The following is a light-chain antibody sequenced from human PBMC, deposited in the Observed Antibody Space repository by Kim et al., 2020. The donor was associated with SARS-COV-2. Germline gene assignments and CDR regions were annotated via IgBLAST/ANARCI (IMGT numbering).Light chain of an antibody. CDR1: HSVSAN. CDR3: QQYNTWPLIT. J-gene: IGKJ5*01. Sequence: SPGERATLSFSASHSVSANLAWYQQKPGQAPSLLMFGSITRATGIPARFSGSGSGTEFTLTISSLQSEDFAVYYCQQYNTWPLITFGQGTRLEIK. V-gene: IGKV3-15*01. CDR2: GSI.